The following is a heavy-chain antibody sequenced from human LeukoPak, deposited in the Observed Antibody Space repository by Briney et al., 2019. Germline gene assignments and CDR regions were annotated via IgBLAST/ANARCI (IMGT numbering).Heavy chain of an antibody. D-gene: IGHD3-16*01. CDR3: ARGLYVDPYYYYYYMDV. V-gene: IGHV4-34*01. CDR1: GGSFSGYY. CDR2: INHSGST. Sequence: PSETLSLTCAVYGGSFSGYYWSWIRQPPGKGLEWIGEINHSGSTNYNPSLKSRVTISVDTSKNQFSLKLTSVTAADTAVYYCARGLYVDPYYYYYYMDVWGKGTTVTVSS. J-gene: IGHJ6*03.